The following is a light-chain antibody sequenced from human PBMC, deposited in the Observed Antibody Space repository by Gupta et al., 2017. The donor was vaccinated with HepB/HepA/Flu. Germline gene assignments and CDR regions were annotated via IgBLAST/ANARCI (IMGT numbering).Light chain of an antibody. CDR1: SSNIGSNY. CDR2: RNN. Sequence: QLFLPHPPPASWTPGQGVPTSFPGTSSNIGSNYVYWYQQLPGTAPKLLIYRNNQRPSGVPDRFSGSKSGTSASLAISGLRSEDEADYYCAAWDDSLSGHVVFGGGTKLTVL. CDR3: AAWDDSLSGHVV. J-gene: IGLJ2*01. V-gene: IGLV1-47*01.